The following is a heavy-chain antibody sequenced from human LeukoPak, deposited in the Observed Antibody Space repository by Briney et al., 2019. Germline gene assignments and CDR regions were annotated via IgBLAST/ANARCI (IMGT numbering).Heavy chain of an antibody. CDR1: GFAFDDYG. Sequence: GGSLRLSCAASGFAFDDYGMSWVRQAPGKGLEWVSGINWNGGSTGYADSVKGRFTISRDNAKNSLYLQMNSLRAEDTAVYYCAREACSYDFWSGYYARCYFDYWGQGSLVTVSS. CDR2: INWNGGST. CDR3: AREACSYDFWSGYYARCYFDY. D-gene: IGHD3-3*01. V-gene: IGHV3-20*04. J-gene: IGHJ4*02.